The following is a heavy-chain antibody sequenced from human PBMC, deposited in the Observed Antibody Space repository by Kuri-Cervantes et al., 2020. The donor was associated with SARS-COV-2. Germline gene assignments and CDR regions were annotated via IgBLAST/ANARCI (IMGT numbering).Heavy chain of an antibody. J-gene: IGHJ4*02. CDR2: VRGKANNYAT. Sequence: GESLKISCEVSGFLFSASAIRWVRQASGKGLEWVGRVRGKANNYATAYAASVKGRFTISRDDSKNMAYLQMNSLKTEDTAVYYCTTLIDDWGQGALVTVSS. V-gene: IGHV3-73*01. CDR1: GFLFSASA. CDR3: TTLIDD.